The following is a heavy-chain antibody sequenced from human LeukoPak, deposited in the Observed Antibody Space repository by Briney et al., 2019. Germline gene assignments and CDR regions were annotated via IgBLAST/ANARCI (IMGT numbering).Heavy chain of an antibody. CDR1: GFTFSSYW. CDR3: ANEAFDYEGVLFY. CDR2: IKQDGSEK. V-gene: IGHV3-7*01. J-gene: IGHJ4*02. Sequence: PGGSLRLSCAASGFTFSSYWMNWVRQAPGKGLEWVANIKQDGSEKYYVDSVKGRFTISRDNAKNSLYLQMNSLRAEDTAVYYCANEAFDYEGVLFYWGQGTLVTVSS. D-gene: IGHD3-9*01.